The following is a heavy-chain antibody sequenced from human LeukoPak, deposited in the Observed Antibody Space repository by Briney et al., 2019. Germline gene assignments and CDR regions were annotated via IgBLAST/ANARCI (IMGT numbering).Heavy chain of an antibody. CDR1: GGSLSSYY. V-gene: IGHV4-59*12. CDR3: ARDRYYGSGSSYLYYYYYMDV. CDR2: IYYSGST. Sequence: PSETLSLTCTVSGGSLSSYYWSWIRQPPGKGLEWIGYIYYSGSTNYNPSLKSRVTISVDTSKNQFSLKLSSVTAADTAVYYCARDRYYGSGSSYLYYYYYMDVWGKGTTVTVSS. J-gene: IGHJ6*03. D-gene: IGHD3-10*01.